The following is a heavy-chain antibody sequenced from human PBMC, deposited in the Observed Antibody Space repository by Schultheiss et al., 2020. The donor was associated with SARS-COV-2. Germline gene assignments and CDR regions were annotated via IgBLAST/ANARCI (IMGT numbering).Heavy chain of an antibody. CDR3: AREGDYCSSTSCYTGYYMDG. CDR2: ISYDGSNK. Sequence: GGSLRLSCAASGFTFSSYGMHWVRQAPGKGLEWVAVISYDGSNKYYADSVKGRFTISRDNSKNTLYLQMNSLRAEDTAVYYCAREGDYCSSTSCYTGYYMDGWGKGATVNV. CDR1: GFTFSSYG. J-gene: IGHJ6*03. V-gene: IGHV3-30*03. D-gene: IGHD2-2*02.